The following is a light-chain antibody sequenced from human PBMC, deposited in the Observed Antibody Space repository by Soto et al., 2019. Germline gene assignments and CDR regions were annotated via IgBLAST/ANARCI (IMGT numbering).Light chain of an antibody. Sequence: QSVLTQPPSASGTPGQRVTISCSGSSSNIGSNTVNWYQQLPGTAPKLLIHSNNQRPSGVPDRFSGSKPGTSASLAISGLQSEDEADYYCAAWDDSLNGLYVFGTGTKVTVL. V-gene: IGLV1-44*01. CDR2: SNN. CDR3: AAWDDSLNGLYV. CDR1: SSNIGSNT. J-gene: IGLJ1*01.